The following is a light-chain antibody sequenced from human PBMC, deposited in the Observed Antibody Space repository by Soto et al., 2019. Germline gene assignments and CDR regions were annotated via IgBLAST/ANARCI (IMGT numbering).Light chain of an antibody. CDR2: RNN. J-gene: IGLJ3*02. CDR1: SSNIGSDY. V-gene: IGLV1-47*01. Sequence: QAVVTQPPSASGTPGQRVTISCSGSSSNIGSDYVYWYQQLPGTAPKLLIYRNNQRPSGVPDRFSGSKSGTSASLAISGLRSEDEADYHCSTWDDTLRGVVFGGGTKLTVL. CDR3: STWDDTLRGVV.